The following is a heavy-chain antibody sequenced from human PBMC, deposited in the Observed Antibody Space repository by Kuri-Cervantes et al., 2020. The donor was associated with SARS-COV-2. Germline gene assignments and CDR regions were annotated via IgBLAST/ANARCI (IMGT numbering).Heavy chain of an antibody. Sequence: SETLSLTCDVSGGSLNGFYWSWIRQSPGMGLEWIGEINYGGNTNYNPSLKSRVTISLDEAKKYFSLRLTSVTAADTAVYFRATLRPRIFGVRSGGDFVHWGQGSLVTFSS. V-gene: IGHV4-34*01. CDR1: GGSLNGFY. CDR2: INYGGNT. CDR3: ATLRPRIFGVRSGGDFVH. D-gene: IGHD3-3*01. J-gene: IGHJ1*01.